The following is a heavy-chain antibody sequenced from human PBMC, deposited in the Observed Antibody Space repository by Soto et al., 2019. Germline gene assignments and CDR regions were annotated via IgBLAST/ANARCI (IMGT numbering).Heavy chain of an antibody. CDR3: ARDSYYDFWSFDY. CDR1: GGSISSYY. J-gene: IGHJ4*02. D-gene: IGHD3-3*01. CDR2: IYYSGST. Sequence: SETLSLTCTVSGGSISSYYWSWIRQPPGKGLEWIGYIYYSGSTNYNPSLKSRVTISVDTSKNQFSLKLSSVTAADTAVYYCARDSYYDFWSFDYWGQGILVTVSS. V-gene: IGHV4-59*01.